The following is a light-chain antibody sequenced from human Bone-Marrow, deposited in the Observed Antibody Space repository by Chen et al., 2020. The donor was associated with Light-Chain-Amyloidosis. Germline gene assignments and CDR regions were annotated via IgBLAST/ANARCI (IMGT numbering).Light chain of an antibody. CDR2: KAS. V-gene: IGKV1-5*03. Sequence: DIQMTQSPSTLSASVGDRVTITCRSSQSISSWLAWYQQRPGKAPKLLIYKASSLESGVPSRFSGSGSGTEFTLTISSLQPDDFATYYCQQYNSYPYTFGQGTKLEIK. CDR1: QSISSW. J-gene: IGKJ2*01. CDR3: QQYNSYPYT.